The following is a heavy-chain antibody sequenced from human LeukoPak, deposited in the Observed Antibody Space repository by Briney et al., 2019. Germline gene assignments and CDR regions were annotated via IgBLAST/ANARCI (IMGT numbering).Heavy chain of an antibody. CDR1: GGSFSGYC. Sequence: SETLSLTCAVYGGSFSGYCWSWIRQPPGKGLEWIGEINHSGSTNYNPSLKSRVTMSVDTSKNQFSLELSSVTAADTAVYYCARGQYYYDSSGYYRIDAFDIWGQGTMVTVSS. J-gene: IGHJ3*02. CDR2: INHSGST. V-gene: IGHV4-34*01. D-gene: IGHD3-22*01. CDR3: ARGQYYYDSSGYYRIDAFDI.